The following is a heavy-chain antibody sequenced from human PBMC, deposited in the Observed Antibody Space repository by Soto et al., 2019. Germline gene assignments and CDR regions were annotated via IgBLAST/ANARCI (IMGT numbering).Heavy chain of an antibody. CDR1: GGSISSGGYS. D-gene: IGHD3-3*01. CDR3: VRSVILSGGSYQGLIRLHYFDT. J-gene: IGHJ4*02. CDR2: IYHSGST. Sequence: SETLSLTCAVSGGSISSGGYSWIWIRQPPGKGLEWIGYIYHSGSTYYNPSLKNRVTLSLDVSKNEFYLAVNSVTAADTAVYYCVRSVILSGGSYQGLIRLHYFDTWGPGTLVTVSS. V-gene: IGHV4-30-2*01.